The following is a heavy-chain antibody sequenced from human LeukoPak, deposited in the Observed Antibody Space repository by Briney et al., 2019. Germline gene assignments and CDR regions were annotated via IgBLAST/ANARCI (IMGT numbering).Heavy chain of an antibody. Sequence: QPGGSLRLSCAASGFTFSSYWMHWVRRAPGKGLVWVSCINSDGSGTSYADSVKGRFTISRDNAKNTLYLQMNSLRAEDTAVYYCTRGRRGNYFDYWGQGTLVTVSS. D-gene: IGHD3-16*01. V-gene: IGHV3-74*01. CDR3: TRGRRGNYFDY. CDR2: INSDGSGT. J-gene: IGHJ4*02. CDR1: GFTFSSYW.